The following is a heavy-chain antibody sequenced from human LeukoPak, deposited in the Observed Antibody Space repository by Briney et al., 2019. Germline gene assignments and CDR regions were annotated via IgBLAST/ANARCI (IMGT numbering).Heavy chain of an antibody. Sequence: GGSLRLSCAASGFTFSTYTMNWVRQAPGKGLEWVSSISSSSSYIYYADSVKGRFTISRDNAKNSLYLQMNSLRAEDTAVYYCARFGPKGPYCSSTSCLNGRRHYYYMDVWGKGTTVTVSS. V-gene: IGHV3-21*01. CDR3: ARFGPKGPYCSSTSCLNGRRHYYYMDV. J-gene: IGHJ6*03. CDR2: ISSSSSYI. CDR1: GFTFSTYT. D-gene: IGHD2-2*01.